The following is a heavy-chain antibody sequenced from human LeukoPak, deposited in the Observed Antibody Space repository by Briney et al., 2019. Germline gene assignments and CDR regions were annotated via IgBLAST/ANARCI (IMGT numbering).Heavy chain of an antibody. Sequence: QPGGSPRLSCAASGFTFSSYGMHWVRQAPGKGLEWVAVIWYDGSNKYYADSVKGRFTISRDNSKNTLYLQMNSPRAEDTAVYYCAKDVNYYYSSGYYSLDYWGQGTLVTVSS. CDR2: IWYDGSNK. D-gene: IGHD3-22*01. V-gene: IGHV3-30*02. J-gene: IGHJ4*02. CDR1: GFTFSSYG. CDR3: AKDVNYYYSSGYYSLDY.